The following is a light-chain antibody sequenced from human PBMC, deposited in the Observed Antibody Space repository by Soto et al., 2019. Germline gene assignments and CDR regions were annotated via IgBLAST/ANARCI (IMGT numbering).Light chain of an antibody. CDR2: GNT. Sequence: VLTQPPSVSGAPGQRVTISCTGSTSNIGAGYDVHWYQQLPGTAPKLLIYGNTNRPSGVPDRFSGSKSGTSASLAITGLQAEDEADYYCQSYDSSLSGDVFGTGTKVTVL. CDR1: TSNIGAGYD. CDR3: QSYDSSLSGDV. J-gene: IGLJ1*01. V-gene: IGLV1-40*01.